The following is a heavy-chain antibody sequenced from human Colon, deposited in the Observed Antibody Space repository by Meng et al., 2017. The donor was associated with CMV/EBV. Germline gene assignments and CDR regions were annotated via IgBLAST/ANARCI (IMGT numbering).Heavy chain of an antibody. J-gene: IGHJ4*02. CDR1: GFTVTGHY. CDR3: ARDGIRGVFFFDY. V-gene: IGHV1-2*02. D-gene: IGHD1-14*01. Sequence: QLQLVHAGAEVKVPGASVKSSCKAPGFTVTGHYMHWARQAPGQGLEWMGWIDANSGGTNYAQKFQGRLTMTRDTSISTVYMELNRLRSDDTAVYFCARDGIRGVFFFDYWGQGTLVTVSS. CDR2: IDANSGGT.